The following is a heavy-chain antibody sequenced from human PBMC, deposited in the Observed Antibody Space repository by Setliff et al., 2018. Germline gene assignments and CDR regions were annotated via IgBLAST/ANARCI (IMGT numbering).Heavy chain of an antibody. D-gene: IGHD2-8*01. Sequence: ASVKVSCKASGYTFTNFGISWVRQAPGKGLEWMGWISASNGKTNYAQSFQGRVTMTTDTSTSTAYMDLRSLRSDDTAVYYFARLVRYCTTTTCQSVPGAEVWGQGTLVTVSS. CDR3: ARLVRYCTTTTCQSVPGAEV. J-gene: IGHJ4*02. CDR2: ISASNGKT. CDR1: GYTFTNFG. V-gene: IGHV1-18*01.